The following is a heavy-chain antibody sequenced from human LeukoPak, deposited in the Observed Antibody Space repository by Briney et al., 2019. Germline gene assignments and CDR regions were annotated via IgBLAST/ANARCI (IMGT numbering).Heavy chain of an antibody. CDR2: IYYSGST. CDR3: ARDGGEGGATFDY. V-gene: IGHV4-59*01. CDR1: GGSISSYY. J-gene: IGHJ4*02. Sequence: PSETLSLTCTVSGGSISSYYWSWIRQPPGKGLEWIGYIYYSGSTNYNPSLKSRVTISVDTSKNQFSLKLSYVTAADTAVYYCARDGGEGGATFDYWGQGTLVTVSS. D-gene: IGHD1-26*01.